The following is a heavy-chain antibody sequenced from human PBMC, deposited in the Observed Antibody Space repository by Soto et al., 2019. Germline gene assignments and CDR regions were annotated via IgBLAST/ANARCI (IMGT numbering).Heavy chain of an antibody. D-gene: IGHD2-2*01. CDR3: ARRYCSSTSCQYYFDY. CDR1: GYTFTGYA. Sequence: ASVKVSCKASGYTFTGYAIHWVRQAPGQRREWMGWINGGNGDTKYSQKFQGRVTITRDTSASTAYMALTSLGSEDTAVYHCARRYCSSTSCQYYFDYWGQGTPVTVSS. CDR2: INGGNGDT. J-gene: IGHJ4*02. V-gene: IGHV1-3*01.